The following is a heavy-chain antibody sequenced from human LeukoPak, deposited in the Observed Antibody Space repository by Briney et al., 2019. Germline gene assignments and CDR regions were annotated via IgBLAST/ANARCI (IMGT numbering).Heavy chain of an antibody. J-gene: IGHJ6*03. V-gene: IGHV3-23*01. CDR1: GFTFSSYA. Sequence: GGSLRLSCAAAGFTFSSYAMSWVRQAPGKGLEWVPSLSGSGVSTHYADSVKGRFTISRDNSKNTLYLQMNSLRAEDTAVYYCAKGSGRGLYYYSYYMDVWGKGTTVTVSS. CDR2: LSGSGVST. D-gene: IGHD1-26*01. CDR3: AKGSGRGLYYYSYYMDV.